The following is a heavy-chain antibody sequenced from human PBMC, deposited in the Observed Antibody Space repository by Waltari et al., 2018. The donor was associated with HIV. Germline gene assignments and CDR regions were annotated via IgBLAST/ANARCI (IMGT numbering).Heavy chain of an antibody. J-gene: IGHJ3*02. CDR2: IIPILGIA. CDR1: GGTFSSYT. CDR3: ARQRDSSAFDI. V-gene: IGHV1-69*02. Sequence: QVQLVQSGAEVKKPGSSVKVSCKASGGTFSSYTISWVRQAPGQGLEWMGRIIPILGIANFAQKFQGRVTITADKSTSTAYMELSSLRSEDTAVYYCARQRDSSAFDIWGQGTMVTVSS.